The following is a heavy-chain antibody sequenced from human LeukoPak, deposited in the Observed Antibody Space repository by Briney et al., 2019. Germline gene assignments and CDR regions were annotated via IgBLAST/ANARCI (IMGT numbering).Heavy chain of an antibody. CDR3: ARDNIGAQAY. Sequence: SETLSLTCTVSGGSISSGGYYWSWIRQHPGKGLEWIGYIYYSGSTYYNPSLKSRVTISVDTSKNQFSLKLRSVTAADTAVYYCARDNIGAQAYWGQGTLVTVSS. V-gene: IGHV4-31*03. CDR2: IYYSGST. D-gene: IGHD2/OR15-2a*01. J-gene: IGHJ4*02. CDR1: GGSISSGGYY.